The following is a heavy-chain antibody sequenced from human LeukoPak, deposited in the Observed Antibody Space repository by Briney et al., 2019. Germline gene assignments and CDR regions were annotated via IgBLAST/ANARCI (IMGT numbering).Heavy chain of an antibody. Sequence: SETLSLTCTVSGGSIRSSFWSWIRQPAGKKLQWIGRIYTNGNTNYNPSLKSRITMSADTSKNQFSLKLSSVTAADTAVYYCARGSASPAAVPFDMWGQGTMVTVSS. J-gene: IGHJ3*02. CDR1: GGSIRSSF. CDR2: IYTNGNT. V-gene: IGHV4-4*07. CDR3: ARGSASPAAVPFDM. D-gene: IGHD2-2*02.